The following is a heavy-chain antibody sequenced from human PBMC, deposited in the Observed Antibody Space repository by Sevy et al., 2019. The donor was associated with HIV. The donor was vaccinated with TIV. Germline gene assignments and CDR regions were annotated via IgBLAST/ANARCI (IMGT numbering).Heavy chain of an antibody. CDR3: ATGPPDGSYDCFDS. CDR1: GFTFSSYS. CDR2: ISGSSNYL. Sequence: GGSLRLSCAASGFTFSSYSMNWVRQAPGKGLEWVSSISGSSNYLYYGKSLKGRFIISRDNAKNTLYLQMNGLRADDTAVYYCATGPPDGSYDCFDSWGQGTLVTVSS. V-gene: IGHV3-21*06. J-gene: IGHJ4*02. D-gene: IGHD1-26*01.